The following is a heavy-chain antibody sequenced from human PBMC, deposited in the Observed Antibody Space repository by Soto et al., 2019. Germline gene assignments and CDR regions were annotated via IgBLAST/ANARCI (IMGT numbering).Heavy chain of an antibody. Sequence: ASVKVSCKASGGTFSSYAISWVRQAPGQGLEWMGGIIPIFGTANYAQKFQGRVTITADESTSTAYMELSSLRSEDTAVYYCARDGQIGITMVRGSNAFDIWGQGTMVTVSS. V-gene: IGHV1-69*13. J-gene: IGHJ3*02. CDR2: IIPIFGTA. CDR1: GGTFSSYA. D-gene: IGHD3-10*01. CDR3: ARDGQIGITMVRGSNAFDI.